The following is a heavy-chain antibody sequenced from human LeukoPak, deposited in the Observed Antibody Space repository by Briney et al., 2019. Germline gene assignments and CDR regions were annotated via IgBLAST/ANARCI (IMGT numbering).Heavy chain of an antibody. CDR1: GFTCSSCW. CDR3: EAPATA. CDR2: VNEDGTAK. V-gene: IGHV3-7*01. Sequence: PGGSLRLSCAVSGFTCSSCWMNWVRQAPGKGLEWVATVNEDGTAKFYVDSVKGRFTIFRDNTRSSLDLRMNSLTVEDTAMYYCEAPATAWGQGTLVTVSS. J-gene: IGHJ5*02.